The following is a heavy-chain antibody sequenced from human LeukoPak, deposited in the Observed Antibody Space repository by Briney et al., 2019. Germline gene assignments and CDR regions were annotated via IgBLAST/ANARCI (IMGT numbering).Heavy chain of an antibody. D-gene: IGHD3-10*01. J-gene: IGHJ6*03. CDR3: ARDRDTMVRGVIYYYYMDV. CDR1: GFTFSSYW. V-gene: IGHV3-7*01. CDR2: IKQDGSEK. Sequence: PGGSLRLSCAASGFTFSSYWMSWVRQAPGKGVEWVANIKQDGSEKYYVDSVKGRFTISRDNAKNSLYLQMNSLRAEDTAVYYCARDRDTMVRGVIYYYYMDVWGKGTTVTVSS.